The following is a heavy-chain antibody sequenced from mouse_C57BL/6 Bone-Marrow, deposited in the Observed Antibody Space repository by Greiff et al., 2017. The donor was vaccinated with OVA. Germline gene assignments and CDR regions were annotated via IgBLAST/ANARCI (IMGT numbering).Heavy chain of an antibody. CDR2: ISSGGSYT. D-gene: IGHD2-1*01. CDR3: ARRGNFAY. Sequence: EVMLVESGGDLVKPGGSLKLSCAASGSTFSSYGMSWVRQTPDKRLEWVATISSGGSYTYYPDSVKGRFTISRDNAKNTLYLQMSSLKSEDTAMYYCARRGNFAYWGQGTLVTVSA. CDR1: GSTFSSYG. V-gene: IGHV5-6*02. J-gene: IGHJ3*01.